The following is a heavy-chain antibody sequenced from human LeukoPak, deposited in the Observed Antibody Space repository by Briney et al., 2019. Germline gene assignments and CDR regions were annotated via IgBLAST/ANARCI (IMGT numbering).Heavy chain of an antibody. CDR2: IIPILGIA. V-gene: IGHV1-69*04. D-gene: IGHD4-17*01. CDR1: GGTFSSYA. J-gene: IGHJ4*02. CDR3: ARLSVDCGDYWVDY. Sequence: SVKVSCKASGGTFSSYAISWVRQAPGQGLEWMGRIIPILGIANYAQKFQGRVTITADRSTSTAYMELSSLRSEDTAVYYCARLSVDCGDYWVDYWGQGTLVTVSS.